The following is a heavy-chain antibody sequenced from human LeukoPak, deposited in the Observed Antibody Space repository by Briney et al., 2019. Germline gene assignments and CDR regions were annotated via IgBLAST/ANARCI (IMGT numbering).Heavy chain of an antibody. CDR3: ARARITMVRGVTFDY. CDR2: IYYSGST. D-gene: IGHD3-10*01. Sequence: PSETLSLTCTVSGGSISSSSYYWGWIRQPPGKGLEWIGSIYYSGSTYYNPSLKSRVTISVDTSKNQFSLKLSSVTAADTAVYYCARARITMVRGVTFDYWGQGTLVTVSS. J-gene: IGHJ4*02. CDR1: GGSISSSSYY. V-gene: IGHV4-39*07.